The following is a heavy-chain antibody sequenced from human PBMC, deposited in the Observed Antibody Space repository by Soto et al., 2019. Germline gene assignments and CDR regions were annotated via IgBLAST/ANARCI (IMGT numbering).Heavy chain of an antibody. CDR1: GYTFPSYS. J-gene: IGHJ6*02. V-gene: IGHV1-8*01. CDR3: ARESLRGMDV. Sequence: ASVKVSCKASGYTFPSYSVYWLRQAPGQGLEWMGWINPNSGNTGYAQKFQGRVTMTRNTSISTAYMELSSLRSEDTAVYYCARESLRGMDVWGQGTTVTVSS. CDR2: INPNSGNT.